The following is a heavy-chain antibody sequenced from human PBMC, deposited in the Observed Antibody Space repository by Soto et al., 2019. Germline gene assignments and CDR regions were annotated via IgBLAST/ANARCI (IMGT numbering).Heavy chain of an antibody. V-gene: IGHV4-30-4*01. CDR1: GGSLSSGDYY. J-gene: IGHJ4*02. D-gene: IGHD4-17*01. Sequence: PSETLSLTCTVSGGSLSSGDYYWSWIRPPPGKGLEWIGYIYYSGSTYYNPSLKSRVTISVDTSKNQFSLKLSSVTAADTAVYYCARAPYGDYVSGDYFDYWGQGTLVTVSS. CDR2: IYYSGST. CDR3: ARAPYGDYVSGDYFDY.